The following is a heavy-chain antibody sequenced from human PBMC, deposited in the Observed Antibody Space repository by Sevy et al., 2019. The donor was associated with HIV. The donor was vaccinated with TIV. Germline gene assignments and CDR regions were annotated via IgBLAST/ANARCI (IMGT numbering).Heavy chain of an antibody. V-gene: IGHV1-69*13. CDR3: ASSDYESSGYSPLYYYGMDV. D-gene: IGHD3-22*01. CDR1: GGTFSNYA. CDR2: FIPMFDTA. J-gene: IGHJ6*02. Sequence: ASVKVSCKASGGTFSNYAISWVRQAPGQGLEWMGGFIPMFDTANSAQTFQGRVTLTSDGSTSTAYMELSSLRSEDTAVYYCASSDYESSGYSPLYYYGMDVWGQGTTVTVSS.